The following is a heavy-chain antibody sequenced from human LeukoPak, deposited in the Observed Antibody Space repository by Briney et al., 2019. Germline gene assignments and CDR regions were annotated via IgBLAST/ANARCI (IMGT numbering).Heavy chain of an antibody. CDR3: ASPLVGATDFDY. Sequence: SETLSLTCSISGGSISSSSYYWGWIRQPPGKGLEWIGSIYYSGSTYYNPSLKSRVTISVDTSKNQFSLKLSSVTAADTAVYYCASPLVGATDFDYWGQGTLVTVSS. CDR2: IYYSGST. J-gene: IGHJ4*02. CDR1: GGSISSSSYY. D-gene: IGHD1-26*01. V-gene: IGHV4-39*01.